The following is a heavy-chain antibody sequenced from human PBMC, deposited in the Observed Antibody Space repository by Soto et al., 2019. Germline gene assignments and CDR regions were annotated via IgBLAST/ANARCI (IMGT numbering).Heavy chain of an antibody. CDR2: INPNGGST. CDR1: GYIFTNVY. CDR3: TRGLASGDY. Sequence: QVQLVQHGAEVKKPGASVKFSCKASGYIFTNVYIHWVRQAPGQGLEWIGIINPNGGSTNYAQNFQGRVTMTRDTSTSTVYMDLSSLRSEDTAVYYCTRGLASGDYWGQGTLITVSS. D-gene: IGHD6-6*01. J-gene: IGHJ4*02. V-gene: IGHV1-46*03.